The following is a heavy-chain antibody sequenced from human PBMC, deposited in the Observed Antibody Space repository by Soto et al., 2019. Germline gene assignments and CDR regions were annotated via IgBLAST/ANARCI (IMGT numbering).Heavy chain of an antibody. J-gene: IGHJ4*02. D-gene: IGHD3-22*01. V-gene: IGHV3-23*01. CDR2: ISGSGGST. Sequence: ESGGGLVQPGGSLRLSCAASGFTFSSYAMSWVRQAPGKGLEWVSAISGSGGSTYYADSVKGRFTISRDNSKNTLYLQMNSLRAEDTAVYYCAKAYGRDYYDSSGYYNLGYYFDYWGQGTLVTVSS. CDR3: AKAYGRDYYDSSGYYNLGYYFDY. CDR1: GFTFSSYA.